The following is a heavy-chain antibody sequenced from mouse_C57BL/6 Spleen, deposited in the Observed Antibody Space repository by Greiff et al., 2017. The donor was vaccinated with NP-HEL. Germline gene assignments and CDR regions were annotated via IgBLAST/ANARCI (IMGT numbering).Heavy chain of an antibody. CDR2: IDPNSGGT. CDR1: GYTFTSYW. Sequence: VQLQQPGAELVKPGASVKLSCKASGYTFTSYWMHWVKQRPGRGLEWIGWIDPNSGGTKYNEKFKSKATLTVDKPSSTAYMQLSSLTSEDSAVYYCARSGYYGSSFDYWGQGTTLTVSS. V-gene: IGHV1-72*01. D-gene: IGHD1-1*01. CDR3: ARSGYYGSSFDY. J-gene: IGHJ2*01.